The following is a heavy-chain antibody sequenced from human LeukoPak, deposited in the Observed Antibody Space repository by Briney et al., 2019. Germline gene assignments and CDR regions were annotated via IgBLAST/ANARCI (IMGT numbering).Heavy chain of an antibody. CDR2: IYYSGST. D-gene: IGHD5-24*01. J-gene: IGHJ4*02. CDR3: ARGVEMATTKFFDY. CDR1: GGSISSYY. Sequence: PSETLSLTCTVSGGSISSYYWSWIRQPPGKGLEWIGYIYYSGSTNYNPSLKSRVTISVDTSKNQFSLKLSSVTAADTAVYYCARGVEMATTKFFDYWGQGTLVTVSS. V-gene: IGHV4-59*01.